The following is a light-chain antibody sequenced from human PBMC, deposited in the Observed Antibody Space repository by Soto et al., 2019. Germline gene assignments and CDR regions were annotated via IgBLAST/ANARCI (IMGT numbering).Light chain of an antibody. CDR2: AAS. V-gene: IGKV1-17*01. CDR1: QGIGND. CDR3: QQSYNTPTT. Sequence: DIQMTQSPATLSASVGDTVTVTCRASQGIGNDLGWYQQKSGKAPKLLISAASSLGSGVPSRFSGSGSGTEFTLTISGLQPGDSTTYYCQQSYNTPTTFGQGTKVDIK. J-gene: IGKJ2*01.